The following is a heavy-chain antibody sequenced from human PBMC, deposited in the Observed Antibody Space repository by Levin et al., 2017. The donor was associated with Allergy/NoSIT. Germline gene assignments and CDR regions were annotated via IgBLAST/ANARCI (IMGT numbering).Heavy chain of an antibody. V-gene: IGHV3-48*01. D-gene: IGHD4-23*01. CDR2: ISSSGSTI. CDR1: GFTLTTYG. CDR3: ARDVGPNDFGGYYYAMDV. J-gene: IGHJ6*02. Sequence: GESLKISCGASGFTLTTYGMNWVRQAPGKGLEWVSYISSSGSTIYYADSVKGRFTISRDNAKNSLYLQVNSLSAEDTAVYYCARDVGPNDFGGYYYAMDVWGQGTTVTVSS.